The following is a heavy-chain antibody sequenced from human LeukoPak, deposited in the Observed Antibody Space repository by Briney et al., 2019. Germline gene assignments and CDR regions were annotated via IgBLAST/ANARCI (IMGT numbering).Heavy chain of an antibody. V-gene: IGHV4-30-2*01. CDR2: IYHSGST. Sequence: SQTLSLTCTVSGGSISSGGYYWSWIRQPPGKGLEWIGYIYHSGSTYYNPSLKSRVTISVDRSKNQFSLKLSSVTAADTAVYYCARGRVRGVGSFDYWGQGTLVTVSS. CDR3: ARGRVRGVGSFDY. D-gene: IGHD3-10*01. J-gene: IGHJ4*02. CDR1: GGSISSGGYY.